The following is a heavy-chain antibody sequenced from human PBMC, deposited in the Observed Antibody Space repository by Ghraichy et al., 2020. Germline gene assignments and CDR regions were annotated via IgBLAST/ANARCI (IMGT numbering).Heavy chain of an antibody. J-gene: IGHJ3*01. V-gene: IGHV3-48*01. CDR2: ISSSSNTI. D-gene: IGHD3-22*01. Sequence: GESLNISCAASGFTFKNYNMNWVRQAPGKGLEWVSYISSSSNTIYLADSVKGRFTISRDNAKNSVHLQMNSLRVEDTAVYYCARRNSDYYASGSDAFDVWGQGTMVTVSS. CDR3: ARRNSDYYASGSDAFDV. CDR1: GFTFKNYN.